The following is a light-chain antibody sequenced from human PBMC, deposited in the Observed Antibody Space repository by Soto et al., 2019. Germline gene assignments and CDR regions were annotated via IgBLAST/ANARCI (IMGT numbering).Light chain of an antibody. CDR2: GAS. CDR1: QSVSSSY. CDR3: QQRSNTIT. J-gene: IGKJ5*01. Sequence: EIVLTQSPVTLSLSPGERATLSCRASQSVSSSYLAWYQQKPGQAPRLLIYGASSRATGIPDRFSGSGSGTDFTLTISRLEPEDFAVYYCQQRSNTITFGQGTRLEIK. V-gene: IGKV3D-20*02.